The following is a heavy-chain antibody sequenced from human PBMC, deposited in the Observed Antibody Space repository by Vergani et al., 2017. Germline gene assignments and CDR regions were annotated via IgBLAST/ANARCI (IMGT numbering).Heavy chain of an antibody. CDR3: ARGPWYSSSSGCVDY. D-gene: IGHD6-13*01. J-gene: IGHJ4*02. V-gene: IGHV3-7*01. Sequence: EVQLVESGGGLVQPGGSLRLSCAASGFTFSSYWMSWVRQAPGKGLEWVANIKQDGSEKYYVDSVKGRFTISRDNAKNTLYLQMNSLRAEDTAVYYCARGPWYSSSSGCVDYWGQGTLVTVSS. CDR2: IKQDGSEK. CDR1: GFTFSSYW.